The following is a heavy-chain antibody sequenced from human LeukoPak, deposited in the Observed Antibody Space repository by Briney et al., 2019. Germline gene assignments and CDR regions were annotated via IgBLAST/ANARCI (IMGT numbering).Heavy chain of an antibody. J-gene: IGHJ1*01. D-gene: IGHD3-22*01. CDR2: ITTNGGRT. CDR3: AIMHGYYDGTGYWVQ. Sequence: GGSLRLSCAASGFTFASYGMSWVRQAPGKGLERVSFITTNGGRTSYADSVEGRFTISRDNPRNTLYMQMNSLRDEDTAVYYCAIMHGYYDGTGYWVQWGQGTLVTVSS. CDR1: GFTFASYG. V-gene: IGHV3-23*01.